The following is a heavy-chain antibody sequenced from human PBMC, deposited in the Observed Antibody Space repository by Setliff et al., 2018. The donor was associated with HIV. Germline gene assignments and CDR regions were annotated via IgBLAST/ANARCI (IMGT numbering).Heavy chain of an antibody. CDR1: GASISSSY. CDR3: ARFARDPTD. CDR2: IYYSGDS. V-gene: IGHV4-59*08. J-gene: IGHJ4*02. Sequence: LSLTCTVSGASISSSYWTWIRQSPGRGLEYLGYIYYSGDSNYSPSLKSRLSMSLDASTSQFSLRLNSLTAADTAMYYCARFARDPTDWGRGILVTVSS.